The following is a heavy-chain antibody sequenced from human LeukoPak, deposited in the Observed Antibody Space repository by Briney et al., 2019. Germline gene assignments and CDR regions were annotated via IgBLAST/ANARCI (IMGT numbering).Heavy chain of an antibody. CDR3: ARLTRLSTSPDRYYLDY. D-gene: IGHD6-6*01. CDR1: GDSISSYY. Sequence: SETLSLTCTVSGDSISSYYWSWIRQPPGKGLEWIGYIYTSGGTNYIPSLKGRVTISIDTSKNQFSLKMSSVTAADSAVYYCARLTRLSTSPDRYYLDYWGQGTLVTVSS. CDR2: IYTSGGT. V-gene: IGHV4-4*09. J-gene: IGHJ4*02.